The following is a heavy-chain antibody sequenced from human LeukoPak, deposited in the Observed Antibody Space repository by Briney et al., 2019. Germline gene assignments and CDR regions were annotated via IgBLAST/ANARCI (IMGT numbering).Heavy chain of an antibody. Sequence: SETLSLTFTVSGGSISAYRWSWIRQSPGKGLEWVGYFSNRGTTSYNPSLNSRVTISVDTSKNQLSLKLTSVTDADTAVYYCARWDDSDWGFGNWGPGTLVTVSS. D-gene: IGHD6-19*01. CDR2: FSNRGTT. J-gene: IGHJ4*02. CDR3: ARWDDSDWGFGN. V-gene: IGHV4-59*08. CDR1: GGSISAYR.